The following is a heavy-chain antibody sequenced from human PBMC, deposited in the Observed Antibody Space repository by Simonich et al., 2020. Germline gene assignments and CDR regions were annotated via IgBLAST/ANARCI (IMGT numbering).Heavy chain of an antibody. V-gene: IGHV3-74*01. J-gene: IGHJ4*02. CDR2: INSTGSST. Sequence: EVQLVESGGGLVQPGGSLRLSCAASGFTFSSYWVHWVRQAPGKGRVWVQRINSTGSSTSDADSVKGRFTISRDNAKNTLYLQMNSLRAEYTAVYYCARNRLDYWGQGTLVTVSS. CDR1: GFTFSSYW. CDR3: ARNRLDY.